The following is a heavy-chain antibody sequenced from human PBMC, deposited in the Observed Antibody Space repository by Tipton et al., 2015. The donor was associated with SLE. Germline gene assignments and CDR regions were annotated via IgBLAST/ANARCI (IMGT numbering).Heavy chain of an antibody. CDR2: VSHSRST. D-gene: IGHD6-19*01. J-gene: IGHJ4*02. Sequence: AGLVKPSETLSLTCAVSGGSFSGYAWSWVRQPPGKGLEWIGEVSHSRSTNYNPSLKSRGTISLDTSNNQFSLRLSSVTAADTAVYYCASSSPGYTSGGGSLDYWGQGTLVTVSS. CDR3: ASSSPGYTSGGGSLDY. CDR1: GGSFSGYA. V-gene: IGHV4-34*01.